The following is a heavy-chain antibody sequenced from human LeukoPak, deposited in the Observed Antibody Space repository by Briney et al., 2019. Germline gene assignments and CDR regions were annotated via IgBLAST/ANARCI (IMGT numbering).Heavy chain of an antibody. D-gene: IGHD2-2*01. CDR2: INPNSGGT. CDR3: ARDPGSYDYGMDV. V-gene: IGHV1-2*06. CDR1: GYTFTGYY. Sequence: VSVKVSCKASGYTFTGYYMHWVRQAPGQGLEWMGRINPNSGGTNYAQKFQGRVTMTRDTSISTAYMELSRLRSDDTAVYYCARDPGSYDYGMDVWGQGTTVTVSS. J-gene: IGHJ6*02.